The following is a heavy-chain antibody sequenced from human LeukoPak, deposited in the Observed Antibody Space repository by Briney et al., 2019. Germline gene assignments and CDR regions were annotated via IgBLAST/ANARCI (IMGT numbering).Heavy chain of an antibody. J-gene: IGHJ3*02. V-gene: IGHV4-39*07. Sequence: PSETLSLTCTVSGGSISSSSYYWGWIRQPPGNGLEWIGSIYYSGSTYYNPSLKSRVTISVDTSKNQFSLKLSSVTAADTAVYYCARANESPDAFDIWGQGTMVTVSS. CDR3: ARANESPDAFDI. CDR1: GGSISSSSYY. CDR2: IYYSGST. D-gene: IGHD1-1*01.